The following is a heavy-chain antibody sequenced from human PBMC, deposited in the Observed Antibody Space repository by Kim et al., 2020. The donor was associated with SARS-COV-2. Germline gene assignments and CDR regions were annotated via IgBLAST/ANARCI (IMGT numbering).Heavy chain of an antibody. D-gene: IGHD5-12*01. Sequence: GGSLRLSCAVSGFTFSSYAIHWVRQAPGKGLEWVAFISYDGTRKDYADFVKGRFTISRDNTKNTLYLQMNSLRVEDTAVYYCARDERGYSGYAAVDHWGQGTLVTVSS. CDR1: GFTFSSYA. J-gene: IGHJ4*02. CDR2: ISYDGTRK. V-gene: IGHV3-30*04. CDR3: ARDERGYSGYAAVDH.